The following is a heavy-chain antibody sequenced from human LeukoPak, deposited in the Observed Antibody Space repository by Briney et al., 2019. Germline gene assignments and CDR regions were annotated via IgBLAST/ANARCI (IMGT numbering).Heavy chain of an antibody. CDR2: ISAYNGNT. J-gene: IGHJ4*02. CDR1: GYTFTSYG. V-gene: IGHV1-18*01. Sequence: GASVKVSCKASGYTFTSYGISWVRQAPGQGLEWMGWISAYNGNTNYAQKLQGRVNMTTDTSTSTAYMELRSLRSDDTAVYYCARDRLVDSNSPYYFDYWGQGTLVTVSS. CDR3: ARDRLVDSNSPYYFDY. D-gene: IGHD4-11*01.